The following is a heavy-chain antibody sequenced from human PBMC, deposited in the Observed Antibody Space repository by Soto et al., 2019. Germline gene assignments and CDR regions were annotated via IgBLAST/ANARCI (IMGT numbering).Heavy chain of an antibody. J-gene: IGHJ6*02. CDR3: ARRQIPPPTRGAANARGGMDV. V-gene: IGHV3-33*01. Sequence: QVQLVESGGGVVQPGRSLRLSCAASGFTFNNYGMHWVRQAPGKGLEWLAVILNDGSNSSYANSVKGRFTISRDNSKNTLYLQMSSLRAEDTAVYYCARRQIPPPTRGAANARGGMDVWGQGTTVTVSS. CDR2: ILNDGSNS. CDR1: GFTFNNYG. D-gene: IGHD6-13*01.